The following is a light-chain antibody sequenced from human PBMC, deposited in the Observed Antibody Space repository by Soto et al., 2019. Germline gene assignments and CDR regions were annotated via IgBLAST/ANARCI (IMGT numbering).Light chain of an antibody. CDR2: DAS. CDR1: QTVSSSY. CDR3: QQYGPSPMYT. J-gene: IGKJ2*01. Sequence: EIVLTQSPGTLSLSPGERATLSCRASQTVSSSYLAWYQQKPDQAPRLLIYDASTRATGIPGRFSGSASGTDFTLTISRLEPEDFAVYYCQQYGPSPMYTFGRGTNLEIK. V-gene: IGKV3-20*01.